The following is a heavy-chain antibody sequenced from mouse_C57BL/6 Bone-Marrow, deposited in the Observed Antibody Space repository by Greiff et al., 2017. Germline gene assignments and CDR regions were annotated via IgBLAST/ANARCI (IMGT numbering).Heavy chain of an antibody. CDR3: ARAAQAHYYAMDY. CDR2: INPSNGGT. Sequence: QVQLKQPGTELVKPGASVKLSCKASGYTFTSYWMHWVKQRPGQGLEWIGNINPSNGGTNYNEKFKSKATLTVDKSSSTAYMQLSSLTSEDSAVYYCARAAQAHYYAMDYWGQGTSVTVSS. CDR1: GYTFTSYW. D-gene: IGHD3-2*02. V-gene: IGHV1-53*01. J-gene: IGHJ4*01.